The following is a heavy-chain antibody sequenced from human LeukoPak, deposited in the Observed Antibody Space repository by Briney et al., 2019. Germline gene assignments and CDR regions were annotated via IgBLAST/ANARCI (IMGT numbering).Heavy chain of an antibody. CDR3: GRNRVDV. Sequence: GGSLRLSCEASGLTFSSYDMNWVRQAPGKGLEWLSYIGSSGTPIYYADSVKGRFTISRDNTKNLLFLQMNSLRAEDTAIYYCGRNRVDVWGQGTLVTVSS. CDR1: GLTFSSYD. CDR2: IGSSGTPI. J-gene: IGHJ4*02. V-gene: IGHV3-48*03.